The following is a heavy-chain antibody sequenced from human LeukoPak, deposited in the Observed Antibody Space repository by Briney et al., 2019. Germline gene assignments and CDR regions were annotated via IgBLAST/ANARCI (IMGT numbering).Heavy chain of an antibody. CDR1: GGSISSGDYY. D-gene: IGHD4-17*01. CDR2: IYYSGST. V-gene: IGHV4-30-4*01. Sequence: SETLSLTCTVSGGSISSGDYYWSWIRQPPGKGLEWIGYIYYSGSTYYNPSLKSRVTISVDTSKNQFSLKLSSVTAADTAVYCCARAFMTTVTTSAFDIWGQGTMVTVSS. CDR3: ARAFMTTVTTSAFDI. J-gene: IGHJ3*02.